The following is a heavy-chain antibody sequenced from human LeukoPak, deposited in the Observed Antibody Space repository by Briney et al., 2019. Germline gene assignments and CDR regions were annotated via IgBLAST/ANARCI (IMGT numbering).Heavy chain of an antibody. D-gene: IGHD3-22*01. Sequence: SETLSLTCTVSGDSINSLDLWSWVRQPPGKGLEWIGEMYLSGTTHSNPSVKSRVTISIAKSKNHFFLNLSSVPAADTAVYYCAGLVGRYSSGLYYYYFDYWGQGTLVTVSS. CDR1: GDSINSLDL. CDR2: MYLSGTT. J-gene: IGHJ4*02. V-gene: IGHV4-4*02. CDR3: AGLVGRYSSGLYYYYFDY.